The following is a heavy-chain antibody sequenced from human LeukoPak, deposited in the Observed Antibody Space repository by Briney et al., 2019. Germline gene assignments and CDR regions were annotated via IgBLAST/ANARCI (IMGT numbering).Heavy chain of an antibody. CDR1: GGSFSGYY. D-gene: IGHD3-22*01. CDR2: INHSGST. J-gene: IGHJ4*02. Sequence: PSETLSLTCAVYGGSFSGYYWSWIRQPPGKGLEWIGEINHSGSTNYNPSLKSRVTISVDTSKNQFSLKLSSVTAADTAVYYCARGGVITPLDYWGQGTLVTVSS. CDR3: ARGGVITPLDY. V-gene: IGHV4-34*01.